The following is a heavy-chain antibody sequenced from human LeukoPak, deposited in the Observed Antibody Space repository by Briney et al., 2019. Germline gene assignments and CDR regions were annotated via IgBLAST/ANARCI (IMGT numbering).Heavy chain of an antibody. Sequence: PGGSLRLSCAASGFTFSSYSMNWVRQAPGRGLEWVSSISSSSSYIYYADSVKGRFTISRDNAKNSLYLQMNSLRAEDTAVYYCARGRGYSYGPALGAKYYFDYWGQGTLVTVSS. J-gene: IGHJ4*02. D-gene: IGHD5-18*01. V-gene: IGHV3-21*01. CDR3: ARGRGYSYGPALGAKYYFDY. CDR1: GFTFSSYS. CDR2: ISSSSSYI.